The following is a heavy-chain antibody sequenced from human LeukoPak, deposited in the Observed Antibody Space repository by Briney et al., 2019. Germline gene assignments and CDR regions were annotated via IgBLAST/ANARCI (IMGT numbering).Heavy chain of an antibody. CDR3: ARDLLTMVRGVIITGFDY. Sequence: GASVKVSCKASGYTFTGYYMHWVRQAPGQGLEWMGWINPNSGGTNYAQKFQGRVTMTRDTSISTAYMELSRLRSDDTAVYYCARDLLTMVRGVIITGFDYWGQGTLVTVSS. CDR2: INPNSGGT. J-gene: IGHJ4*02. CDR1: GYTFTGYY. D-gene: IGHD3-10*01. V-gene: IGHV1-2*02.